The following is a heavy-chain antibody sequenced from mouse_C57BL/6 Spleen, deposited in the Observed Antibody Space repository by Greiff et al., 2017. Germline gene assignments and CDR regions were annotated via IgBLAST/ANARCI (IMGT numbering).Heavy chain of an antibody. CDR1: GFTFSDYY. D-gene: IGHD4-1*01. Sequence: EVQVVESEGGLVQPGSSMKLSCTASGFTFSDYYMAWVRQVPEKGLEWVANINYDGSSTYYLDSLKSRFIISRDNAKNILYLQMSSLKSEDTATYYCARTSNWDTIDYWGQGTTLTVSS. J-gene: IGHJ2*01. V-gene: IGHV5-16*01. CDR2: INYDGSST. CDR3: ARTSNWDTIDY.